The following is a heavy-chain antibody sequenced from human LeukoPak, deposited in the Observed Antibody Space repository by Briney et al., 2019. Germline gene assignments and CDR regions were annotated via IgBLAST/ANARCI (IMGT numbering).Heavy chain of an antibody. CDR2: ISYDGSNK. D-gene: IGHD6-6*01. J-gene: IGHJ4*02. V-gene: IGHV3-30*04. Sequence: PGGSLRLSCAASGFTFSSYAMHWVRQAPGKGLEWVAVISYDGSNKYYADSVKGRFTISRDNSKNTLYLQMSSLRAEDTAVYYCARDSPQLVLDYWGQGTLVTVSS. CDR3: ARDSPQLVLDY. CDR1: GFTFSSYA.